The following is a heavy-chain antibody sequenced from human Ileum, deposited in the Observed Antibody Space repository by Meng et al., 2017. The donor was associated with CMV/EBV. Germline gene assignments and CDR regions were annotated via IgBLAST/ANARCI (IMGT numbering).Heavy chain of an antibody. Sequence: KASVYTFTTYAIKWVRQAPGRGLGWMGWVNTKTGNPTYAQGFTGRFVFSLDTSVSTAYLQIESLKAEDTAVYYCAKDRVGAAKDFDYWGQGTLVTVSS. CDR1: VYTFTTYA. CDR3: AKDRVGAAKDFDY. J-gene: IGHJ4*02. CDR2: VNTKTGNP. D-gene: IGHD2-15*01. V-gene: IGHV7-4-1*01.